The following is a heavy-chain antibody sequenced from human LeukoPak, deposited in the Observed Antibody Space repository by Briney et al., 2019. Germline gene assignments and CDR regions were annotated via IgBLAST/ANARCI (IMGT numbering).Heavy chain of an antibody. V-gene: IGHV1-3*01. J-gene: IGHJ5*02. Sequence: ASVKVSCKASGYTFTSYAMHWVRQAPGQRLEWMGWINAGNGNTKYSQKFQGRVTITRDTSASTAYMELSSLRSEDTAVYYCARDSWQWLAHNWFDPWGQGTLVTVSS. CDR1: GYTFTSYA. CDR2: INAGNGNT. CDR3: ARDSWQWLAHNWFDP. D-gene: IGHD6-19*01.